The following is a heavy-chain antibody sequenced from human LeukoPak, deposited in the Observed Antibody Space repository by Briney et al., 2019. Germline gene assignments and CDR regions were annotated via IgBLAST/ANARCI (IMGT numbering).Heavy chain of an antibody. CDR2: LDPNSGDT. V-gene: IGHV1-2*02. D-gene: IGHD5-24*01. Sequence: ASVRVSCKASGYTFTDYYMHWVRQAPGQGLEWMGWLDPNSGDTNYARKFQGRVSMTRDSSISTAYMDLSDLRSDDTAVYSCARGGNIEMTTMSGGSDYWGQGTLVTVSS. CDR1: GYTFTDYY. J-gene: IGHJ4*02. CDR3: ARGGNIEMTTMSGGSDY.